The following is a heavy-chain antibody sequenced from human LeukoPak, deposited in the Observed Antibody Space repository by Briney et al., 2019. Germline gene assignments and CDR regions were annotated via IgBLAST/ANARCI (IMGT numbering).Heavy chain of an antibody. D-gene: IGHD3-3*01. J-gene: IGHJ4*02. Sequence: SETLSLTCTVSGGSISSYYWSWIRQPAGKGLEWIGRIYTSGSTNYNPSLKSRVTMSVDTSKNQFSLKLSSVTAADTAVYYCASGVYYDFWSGYYPLWSQGTLVTVSS. V-gene: IGHV4-4*07. CDR1: GGSISSYY. CDR2: IYTSGST. CDR3: ASGVYYDFWSGYYPL.